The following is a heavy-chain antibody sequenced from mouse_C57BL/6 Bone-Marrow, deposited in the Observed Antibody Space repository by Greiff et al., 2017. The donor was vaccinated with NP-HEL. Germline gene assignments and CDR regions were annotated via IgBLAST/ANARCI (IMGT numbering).Heavy chain of an antibody. Sequence: EVMLVESGAELVRPGSSVKMSCKTSGYTFTSYGINWVKQRPGQGLEWIGYIYIGNGYTEYNEKFKGKATLTSDTSSSTAYMQLSSLTSEDSAIYFCARGRLRRSDYAMDYWGQGTSVTVSS. CDR3: ARGRLRRSDYAMDY. CDR2: IYIGNGYT. J-gene: IGHJ4*01. CDR1: GYTFTSYG. D-gene: IGHD2-2*01. V-gene: IGHV1-58*01.